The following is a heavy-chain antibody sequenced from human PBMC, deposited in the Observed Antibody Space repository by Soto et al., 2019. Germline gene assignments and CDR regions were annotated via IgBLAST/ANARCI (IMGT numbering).Heavy chain of an antibody. CDR2: IYHSGST. CDR3: ARAEVSSSWSFDY. J-gene: IGHJ4*02. CDR1: GGSISSGGYS. Sequence: SETLSLTCAVSGGSISSGGYSWCWIRPPPGEGQERLGYIYHSGSTYYNPSRKSRVTISVDKSKNQFSLMLSSVTAAYTAVYYCARAEVSSSWSFDYWGQGTLVTVS. D-gene: IGHD6-13*01. V-gene: IGHV4-30-2*01.